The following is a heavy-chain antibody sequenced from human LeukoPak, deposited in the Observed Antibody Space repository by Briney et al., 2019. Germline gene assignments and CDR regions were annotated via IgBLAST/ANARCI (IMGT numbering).Heavy chain of an antibody. CDR3: ARFTPGIAAAGWWGVFDY. J-gene: IGHJ4*02. D-gene: IGHD6-13*01. CDR2: IYTSGST. V-gene: IGHV4-4*07. CDR1: GGSISSYY. Sequence: SETLSLTCTVSGGSISSYYWSWIRQPAGKGLEWIGRIYTSGSTNYNPSLKSRVTMSVDTSKNQFSLKLSSVTAADTAVYYCARFTPGIAAAGWWGVFDYWGQGTLVTVSS.